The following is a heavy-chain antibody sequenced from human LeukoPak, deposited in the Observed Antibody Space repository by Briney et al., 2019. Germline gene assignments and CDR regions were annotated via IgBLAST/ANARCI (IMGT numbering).Heavy chain of an antibody. CDR2: ISTDGSRK. Sequence: GGSLRLSCAASGFTVSSNYMSWVRQAPGKGLVWVSRISTDGSRKDYADSVKGRFTISRDNAKNTLYLQMNTLRAEDTAVYYCARDMVRGAYYFDYWGQGTLVTVSS. CDR1: GFTVSSNY. V-gene: IGHV3-74*01. CDR3: ARDMVRGAYYFDY. J-gene: IGHJ4*02. D-gene: IGHD3-10*01.